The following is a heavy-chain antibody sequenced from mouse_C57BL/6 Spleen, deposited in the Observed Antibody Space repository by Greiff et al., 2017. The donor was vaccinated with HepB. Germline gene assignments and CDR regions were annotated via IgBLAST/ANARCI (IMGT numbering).Heavy chain of an antibody. CDR3: TSTTMAYYFDY. Sequence: EVQLQQSGAELVRPGASVKLSCTASGFNIKDYYMHWVKQRPEQGLEWIGRIDPEDGDTEYAPKFQGKATMTADTSSNTAYLQLSSLTSEDTAVYYCTSTTMAYYFDYWGQGTTLTVSS. V-gene: IGHV14-1*01. D-gene: IGHD2-1*01. CDR2: IDPEDGDT. J-gene: IGHJ2*01. CDR1: GFNIKDYY.